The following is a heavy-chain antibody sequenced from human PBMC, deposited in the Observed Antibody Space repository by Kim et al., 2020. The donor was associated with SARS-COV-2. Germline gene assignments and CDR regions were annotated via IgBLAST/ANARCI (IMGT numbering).Heavy chain of an antibody. Sequence: ASVKVSCKASGYTFTGYYMHWVRQAPGQGLEWMGWINPNSGGTNYAQKFQGRVTMTRDTSISTAYMELSRLRSDDTAVYYCALNIAAAGWYFDLWGRGTLVTVSS. D-gene: IGHD6-13*01. CDR3: ALNIAAAGWYFDL. V-gene: IGHV1-2*02. J-gene: IGHJ2*01. CDR2: INPNSGGT. CDR1: GYTFTGYY.